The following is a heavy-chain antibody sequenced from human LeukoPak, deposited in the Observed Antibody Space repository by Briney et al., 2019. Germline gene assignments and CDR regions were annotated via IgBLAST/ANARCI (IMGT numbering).Heavy chain of an antibody. J-gene: IGHJ3*02. CDR2: ISWSSGII. CDR1: GVTFDDNG. CDR3: AKDTGRPTDAITMEDNAFDI. D-gene: IGHD3-3*01. V-gene: IGHV3-9*01. Sequence: GRSLRLSCAASGVTFDDNGMHWVRQAPGKGLEWGSGISWSSGIIGYADSVKGRFTISRDNAKNSLYLQMDRLRAEDTALYYCAKDTGRPTDAITMEDNAFDIWGQGTMVTVSS.